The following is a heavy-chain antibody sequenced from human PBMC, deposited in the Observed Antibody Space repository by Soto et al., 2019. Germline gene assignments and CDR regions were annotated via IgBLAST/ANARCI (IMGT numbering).Heavy chain of an antibody. J-gene: IGHJ4*02. CDR2: INPNGGRT. Sequence: QVQLVQSGAEVKRPGASVKVSCKASGYTFTTYYMHWVRQAPGQGLEWLGIINPNGGRTTYGQKVQRRVTMTRDTSTSTVYLELSSLRSEDTAVYYCARAGYCSGGTCFHGNCDYWGQGTLVTVSA. D-gene: IGHD2-15*01. CDR1: GYTFTTYY. V-gene: IGHV1-46*01. CDR3: ARAGYCSGGTCFHGNCDY.